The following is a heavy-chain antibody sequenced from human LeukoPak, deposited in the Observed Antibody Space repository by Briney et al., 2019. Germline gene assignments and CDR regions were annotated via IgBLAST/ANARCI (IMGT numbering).Heavy chain of an antibody. J-gene: IGHJ4*02. V-gene: IGHV4-59*01. CDR1: GGSISSYY. CDR3: AKVVGLAMVRGVTRGSYYFDY. CDR2: IYYSGST. D-gene: IGHD3-10*01. Sequence: PSETLSLTCTVSGGSISSYYWNWIRQPPGKGLEWIGYIYYSGSTNYNPSLKSQITVSVDTSKNQFSLQLSSVTAADTAVYYCAKVVGLAMVRGVTRGSYYFDYWGQGTLVTVSS.